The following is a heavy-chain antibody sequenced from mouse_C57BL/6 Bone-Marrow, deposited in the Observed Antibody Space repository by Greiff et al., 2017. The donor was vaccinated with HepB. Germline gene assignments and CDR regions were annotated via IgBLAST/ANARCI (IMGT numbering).Heavy chain of an antibody. CDR1: GYTFTNYW. Sequence: VQLQQSGAELVRPGTSVKMSCKASGYTFTNYWIGWAKQRPGHGLEWIGDIYPGGGYTNYNEKFKGKATLTADKSSSTAYMQFSSLTSEDSAIYYWASRNYYGSSYDYWGQGTTLTVSS. CDR2: IYPGGGYT. D-gene: IGHD1-1*01. V-gene: IGHV1-63*01. J-gene: IGHJ2*01. CDR3: ASRNYYGSSYDY.